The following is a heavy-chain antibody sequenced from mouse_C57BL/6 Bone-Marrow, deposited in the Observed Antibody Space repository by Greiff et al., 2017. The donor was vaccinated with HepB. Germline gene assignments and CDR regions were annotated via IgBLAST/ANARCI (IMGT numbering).Heavy chain of an antibody. Sequence: VQLQQPGAELVRPGSSVKLSCKASGYTFTSYWMHWVKQRPIQGLEWIGNIDPSDSETHYNQKFKDKATLTVDNASSTAYMQLSSLTSEDSAVYYCARSWYGYPYAMDYWGQGTSVTVSS. CDR3: ARSWYGYPYAMDY. J-gene: IGHJ4*01. CDR1: GYTFTSYW. V-gene: IGHV1-52*01. D-gene: IGHD2-2*01. CDR2: IDPSDSET.